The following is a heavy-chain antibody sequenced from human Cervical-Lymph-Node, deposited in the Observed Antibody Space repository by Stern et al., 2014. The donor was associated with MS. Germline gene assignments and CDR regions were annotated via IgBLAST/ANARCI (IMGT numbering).Heavy chain of an antibody. CDR2: IYPNSGGT. CDR1: GYTFTGYY. CDR3: ARDTGNSYYDY. V-gene: IGHV1-2*06. D-gene: IGHD5-18*01. J-gene: IGHJ4*02. Sequence: QVQLGQSGAEVKKPGASVKVSCKASGYTFTGYYLHLVRQAPGQGLEWRGRIYPNSGGTHYAQKFQGRVTMTGDTSISTAYMELSGLRSDDTAVYYCARDTGNSYYDYWGQGTLVTVSS.